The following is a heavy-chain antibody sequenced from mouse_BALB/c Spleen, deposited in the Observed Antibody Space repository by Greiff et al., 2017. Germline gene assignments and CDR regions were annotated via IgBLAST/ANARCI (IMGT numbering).Heavy chain of an antibody. CDR3: TRESYDYDDAFDY. J-gene: IGHJ2*01. CDR2: IYPGNSDT. Sequence: VQLQQSGTVLARPGASVKMSCKASGYSFTSYWMHWVKQSPGQGLEWIGAIYPGNSDTSYNQKFKGKAKLTAVTSASTAYMELSSLTNEDSAVYYCTRESYDYDDAFDYWGQGTTLTVSS. V-gene: IGHV1-5*01. CDR1: GYSFTSYW. D-gene: IGHD2-4*01.